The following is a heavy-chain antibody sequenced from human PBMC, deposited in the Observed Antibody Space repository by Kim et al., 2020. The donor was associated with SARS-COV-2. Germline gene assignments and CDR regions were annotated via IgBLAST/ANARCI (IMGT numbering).Heavy chain of an antibody. Sequence: SETLSLTCTVSGGSVSSGSYYWSWIRQPPGKGLEWIGYIYYSGSTNYNPSLKSRVTISVDTSKNQFSLKLSSVTAADTAVYYCARGEGFGEVLFNYFDYWGQGTLVTVSS. CDR3: ARGEGFGEVLFNYFDY. J-gene: IGHJ4*02. D-gene: IGHD3-10*01. CDR1: GGSVSSGSYY. V-gene: IGHV4-61*01. CDR2: IYYSGST.